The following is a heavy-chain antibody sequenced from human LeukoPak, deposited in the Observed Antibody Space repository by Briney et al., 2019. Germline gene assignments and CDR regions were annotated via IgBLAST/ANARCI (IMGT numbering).Heavy chain of an antibody. J-gene: IGHJ2*01. CDR1: GGSISSGSYY. Sequence: TPSQTLSLTCTVSGGSISSGSYYWSWIRQPAGKGLEWIGRIYTSGSTNYNPSLKSRVTISVDTSKNQFSLKLSSVTAADTAVYYCARKQGYCSSTSCYSDWYFDLWGRGTLVTVSS. V-gene: IGHV4-61*02. D-gene: IGHD2-2*01. CDR3: ARKQGYCSSTSCYSDWYFDL. CDR2: IYTSGST.